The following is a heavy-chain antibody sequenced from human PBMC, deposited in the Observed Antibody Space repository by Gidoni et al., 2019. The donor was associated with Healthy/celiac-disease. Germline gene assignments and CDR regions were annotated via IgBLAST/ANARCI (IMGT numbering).Heavy chain of an antibody. CDR2: ISGSGGST. V-gene: IGHV3-23*01. J-gene: IGHJ4*02. CDR1: GFTFSRYA. Sequence: EVQLLESGGGLVQPGGSLRRSCAASGFTFSRYAMSWVRQGPGTGLEWVSAISGSGGSTYYADSVKGRFTISRDNSKNTLYLQMNSLRAEDTAVYYCAKDFNIVVVPAAHDYWGQGTLVTVSS. D-gene: IGHD2-2*01. CDR3: AKDFNIVVVPAAHDY.